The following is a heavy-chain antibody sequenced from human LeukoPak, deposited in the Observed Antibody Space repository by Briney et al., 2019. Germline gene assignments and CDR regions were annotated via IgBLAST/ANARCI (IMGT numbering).Heavy chain of an antibody. CDR1: GGSISSYY. D-gene: IGHD2-2*01. V-gene: IGHV4-4*07. CDR3: ARAGYCSSTSCYLWGYYYYYMDV. Sequence: SETLSLTCTVSGGSISSYYWSWIRQPAGKGLEWIGRIYTSGSTNYNPSLKSRVTMSVDTSKNQFSLKLSSVTAADTAVYYCARAGYCSSTSCYLWGYYYYYMDVWGKGTTVTVSS. J-gene: IGHJ6*03. CDR2: IYTSGST.